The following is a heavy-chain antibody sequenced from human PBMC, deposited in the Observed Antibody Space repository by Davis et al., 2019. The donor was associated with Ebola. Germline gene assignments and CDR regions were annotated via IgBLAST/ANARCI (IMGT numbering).Heavy chain of an antibody. D-gene: IGHD3/OR15-3a*01. CDR2: INPNSGST. V-gene: IGHV1-2*06. CDR3: ASFGQLVESYYFDY. Sequence: AASVKVSCKASGYTFTGYYMHWVRQAPGQGLEWMGRINPNSGSTNYAQKFQGRVTMTRDTSISTAYMELSRLTSDDTAVYYCASFGQLVESYYFDYWGQGTLVTVSS. CDR1: GYTFTGYY. J-gene: IGHJ4*02.